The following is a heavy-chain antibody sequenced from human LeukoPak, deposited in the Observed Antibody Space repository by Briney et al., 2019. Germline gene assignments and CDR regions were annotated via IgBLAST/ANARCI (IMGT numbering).Heavy chain of an antibody. CDR3: ARGYYGDYVRTGLDY. J-gene: IGHJ4*02. V-gene: IGHV3-66*01. Sequence: GGSLRLSCAVPGFSVSNYYMSWVRQAPGKGLDWVSLMRGSGETFYADSVKGRFTISRDNSKNTLYLQMNSLRAEDTAVYYCARGYYGDYVRTGLDYWGQGTLVTVSS. CDR1: GFSVSNYY. CDR2: MRGSGET. D-gene: IGHD4-17*01.